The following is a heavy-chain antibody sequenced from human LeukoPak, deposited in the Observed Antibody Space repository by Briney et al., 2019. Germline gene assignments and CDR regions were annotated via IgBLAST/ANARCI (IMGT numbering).Heavy chain of an antibody. D-gene: IGHD5-24*01. CDR3: AKLISPYDS. Sequence: GGSLRLSCAASGFTFSSYAMHWVRQAPGKGLEWVAVISYDGSNKYYADSVKGRFTISRDNSKNTLYLQMNSLRPEDTAVYYCAKLISPYDSWGQGILVTVSS. CDR1: GFTFSSYA. J-gene: IGHJ4*02. CDR2: ISYDGSNK. V-gene: IGHV3-30*04.